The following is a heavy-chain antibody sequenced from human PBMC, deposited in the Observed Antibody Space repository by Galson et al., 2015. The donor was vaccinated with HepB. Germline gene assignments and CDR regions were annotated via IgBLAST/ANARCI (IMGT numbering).Heavy chain of an antibody. J-gene: IGHJ6*02. D-gene: IGHD2-2*01. V-gene: IGHV1-69*13. Sequence: SVKVSCKASGGTFSSYAISWVRQAPGQGLEWMGGIIPIFGTANYAQKFQGRVTITADESTGTAYMELSSLRSEDTAVYYCARGELYCSSTSCYFGPKASGVDVWGQGTTVTVSS. CDR1: GGTFSSYA. CDR2: IIPIFGTA. CDR3: ARGELYCSSTSCYFGPKASGVDV.